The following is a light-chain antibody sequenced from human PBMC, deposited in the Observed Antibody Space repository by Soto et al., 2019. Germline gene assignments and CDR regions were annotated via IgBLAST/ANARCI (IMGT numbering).Light chain of an antibody. CDR1: QTVVSY. V-gene: IGKV3-11*01. J-gene: IGKJ5*01. CDR3: QQRSTSIT. Sequence: EIVLTQSPVTLSLSPGERATLSCRASQTVVSYLSWYQHKPGQAPRLLIYDASKRAPGIPARFSGSGSGTDFTLTISSLEPEDFAVYYCQQRSTSITFGQGTRLEIE. CDR2: DAS.